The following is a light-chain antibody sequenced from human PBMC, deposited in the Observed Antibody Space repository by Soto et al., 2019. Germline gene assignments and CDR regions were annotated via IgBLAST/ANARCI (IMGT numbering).Light chain of an antibody. V-gene: IGLV2-14*01. CDR1: SSDVGGYNY. CDR3: SSYTSSSVV. J-gene: IGLJ2*01. Sequence: QSALTQPASVSGSPGQSITISCTGTSSDVGGYNYVSWYQQHPGKAPKLMIYDVSNRPSGVSNRFSGSKSGNTASLTISGLQAEDEDDYYCSSYTSSSVVFGGGTQLTFL. CDR2: DVS.